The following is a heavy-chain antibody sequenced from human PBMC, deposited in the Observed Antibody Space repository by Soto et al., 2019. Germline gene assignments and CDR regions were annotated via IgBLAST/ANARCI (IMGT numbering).Heavy chain of an antibody. CDR2: ISGSGGST. V-gene: IGHV3-23*01. CDR3: ARFTAHYYYYGMDV. J-gene: IGHJ6*02. D-gene: IGHD5-18*01. Sequence: GGSLRLSCAASGFTFSSYAMSWVRQAPGKGLEWVSAISGSGGSTYYADSVKGRFTISRDNSKNTLYLQMNSLRAEDTAVYYCARFTAHYYYYGMDVWGQGTTVTVSS. CDR1: GFTFSSYA.